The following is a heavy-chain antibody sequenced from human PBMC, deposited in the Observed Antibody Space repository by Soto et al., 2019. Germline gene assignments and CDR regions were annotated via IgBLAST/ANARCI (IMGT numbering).Heavy chain of an antibody. Sequence: QVQLVESGGGVVQPGRSLRLSCVASGFTFSNYVMHWVRQTPGKGLEWVAVIAAEGDRKYYADSVKGRFTISRDNFKNTPYVQMDSLRTEDTAVYYCATSGSYDYWGRGTLVTVSS. J-gene: IGHJ4*02. V-gene: IGHV3-30-3*01. CDR1: GFTFSNYV. CDR2: IAAEGDRK. D-gene: IGHD1-26*01. CDR3: ATSGSYDY.